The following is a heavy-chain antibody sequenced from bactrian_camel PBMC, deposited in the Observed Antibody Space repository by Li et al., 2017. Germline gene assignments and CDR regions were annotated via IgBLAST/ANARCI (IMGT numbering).Heavy chain of an antibody. V-gene: IGHV3S1*01. Sequence: HVQLVESGGASVQAGGSLRLSCGAYRTSNYCLVWLRQAPGKEREAVASIIAGSNTVDYADSVKGRFAISRDNAKNTVYLQLNSLKPEDTAMYYCTNDGLQTSWADTVKASLATIAQFAAYEGHGTQVTVS. CDR1: YRTSNYC. D-gene: IGHD4*01. J-gene: IGHJ4*01. CDR2: IIAGSNTV.